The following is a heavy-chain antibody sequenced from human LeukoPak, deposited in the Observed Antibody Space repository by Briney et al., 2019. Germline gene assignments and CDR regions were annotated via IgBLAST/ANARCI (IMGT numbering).Heavy chain of an antibody. CDR3: ARGGLPVRFLEWTEYYYYGMDV. D-gene: IGHD3-3*01. J-gene: IGHJ6*02. CDR1: GGSISSGGYY. Sequence: SQTLSLTCTVSGGSISSGGYYWSWIRQHLGKGLEWIGYIYYSGSTYYNPSLKSRVTISVDTSKNQFSLKLSSVTAADTAVYYCARGGLPVRFLEWTEYYYYGMDVWGQGTTVTVSS. V-gene: IGHV4-31*03. CDR2: IYYSGST.